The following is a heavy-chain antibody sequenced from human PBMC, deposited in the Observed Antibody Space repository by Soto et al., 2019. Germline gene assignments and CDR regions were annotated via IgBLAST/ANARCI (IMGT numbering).Heavy chain of an antibody. CDR2: ISATGTT. V-gene: IGHV4-39*01. CDR3: ARLSPWTGNWFDP. CDR1: GDSVSSGFYY. D-gene: IGHD1-1*01. Sequence: QLQLQESGPGLVKPSETLSLTCTVSGDSVSSGFYYWVWVRQPPGKGLEWIASISATGTTFYSSSXXXRXXISVDMSKNQFSLKLTSMTAADTAVYYCARLSPWTGNWFDPWGQGTLVTVSS. J-gene: IGHJ5*02.